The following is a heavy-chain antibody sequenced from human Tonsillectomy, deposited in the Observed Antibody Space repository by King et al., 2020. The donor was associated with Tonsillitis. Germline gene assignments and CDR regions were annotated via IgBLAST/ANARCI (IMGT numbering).Heavy chain of an antibody. CDR2: IKQDGSEK. J-gene: IGHJ4*02. CDR1: GFTFSNLW. D-gene: IGHD3-10*01. CDR3: ARGIGELFDY. V-gene: IGHV3-7*03. Sequence: VQLVESGGGLVQPGGSLRLSCEASGFTFSNLWMSWVRQAPGKGLEWVANIKQDGSEKYDVDSGKGRFTISRDNAKNSLYLKVNSLRAEDTAVYYCARGIGELFDYWGAGTLGTVSS.